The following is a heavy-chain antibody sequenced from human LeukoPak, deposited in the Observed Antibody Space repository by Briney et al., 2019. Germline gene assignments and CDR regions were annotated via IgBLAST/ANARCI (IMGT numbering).Heavy chain of an antibody. V-gene: IGHV4-59*01. Sequence: SETLSLTCTVSGGSITNYYWSWIRQPPGKGLEWIGYIYYTGSTSYNPSLKSRVIISVDTSKNLFSLSLSSVTAAATAVYFCARYGFNHLDYWGQGTLSPSPQ. J-gene: IGHJ4*02. CDR3: ARYGFNHLDY. D-gene: IGHD2-8*01. CDR1: GGSITNYY. CDR2: IYYTGST.